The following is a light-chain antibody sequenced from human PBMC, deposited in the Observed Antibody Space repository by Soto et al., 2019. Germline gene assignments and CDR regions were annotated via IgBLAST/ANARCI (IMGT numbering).Light chain of an antibody. Sequence: DIQMTQSPSTLSASVGDRVIITCRASQSLGTWLAWYQQKPGTAPVLLIYDVSRLESGVPSRFRGRGSGKEFTLTISSLQPDDFATYFCQQYFSYPLTFGGGTKVEIK. CDR2: DVS. CDR1: QSLGTW. CDR3: QQYFSYPLT. V-gene: IGKV1-5*01. J-gene: IGKJ4*01.